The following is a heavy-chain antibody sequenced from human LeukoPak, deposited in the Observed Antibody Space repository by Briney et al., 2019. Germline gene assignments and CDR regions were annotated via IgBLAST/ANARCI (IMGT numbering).Heavy chain of an antibody. V-gene: IGHV4-59*08. J-gene: IGHJ3*02. D-gene: IGHD3-3*01. CDR2: IYYSGST. Sequence: PSETLSLTCTVSGGSISSYYWSWIRQPPGKGLEWIGYIYYSGSTNYNPSLKSRVTISVDTSKNQFSLRLSSVTAADTAVYYCARRPIYDGAFDIWGQGTMVTVSS. CDR1: GGSISSYY. CDR3: ARRPIYDGAFDI.